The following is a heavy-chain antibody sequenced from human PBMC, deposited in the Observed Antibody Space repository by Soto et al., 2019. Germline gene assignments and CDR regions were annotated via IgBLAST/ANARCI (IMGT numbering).Heavy chain of an antibody. CDR2: IKQDGSEK. V-gene: IGHV3-7*04. D-gene: IGHD2-8*02. CDR1: GFSFSNYW. CDR3: VRDHLGSCTEVTCNWAEYFDI. Sequence: PGGSLRLSCRASGFSFSNYWMSWVRQAPGKGLEWVANIKQDGSEKYYVDSVKGRFTISRDNAKNSLSLQMNSLRGEDTAVYYCVRDHLGSCTEVTCNWAEYFDIWGQGTPVTVSS. J-gene: IGHJ4*02.